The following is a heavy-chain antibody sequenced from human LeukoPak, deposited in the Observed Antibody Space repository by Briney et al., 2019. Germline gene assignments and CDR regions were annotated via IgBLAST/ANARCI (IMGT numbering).Heavy chain of an antibody. V-gene: IGHV3-23*01. D-gene: IGHD3-22*01. CDR2: ISGSGGST. CDR1: GFTFSSYA. CDR3: AKGAYYDSSGFHCLDY. Sequence: GGSLRLSCAASGFTFSSYAMSWVRQAPGKGLEWVSAISGSGGSTYYADSVKGRFTISRDNSKNTLYLQMNSLRAEDTAVYYCAKGAYYDSSGFHCLDYWGQGTLVTVSS. J-gene: IGHJ4*02.